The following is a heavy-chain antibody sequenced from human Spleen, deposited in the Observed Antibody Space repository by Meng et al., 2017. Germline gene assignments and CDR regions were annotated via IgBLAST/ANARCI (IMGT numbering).Heavy chain of an antibody. CDR1: GFTFSNAW. J-gene: IGHJ4*02. D-gene: IGHD2-15*01. CDR2: INQDGSKK. CDR3: ARVTGGGWFDD. V-gene: IGHV3-7*01. Sequence: GESLKISCAASGFTFSNAWMTWVRQAPGKGLEWVANINQDGSKKYYGDSVKGRFTMSRDNAKNSLYLQMNSLRAEDTAVYYCARVTGGGWFDDWGQGTLVTVSS.